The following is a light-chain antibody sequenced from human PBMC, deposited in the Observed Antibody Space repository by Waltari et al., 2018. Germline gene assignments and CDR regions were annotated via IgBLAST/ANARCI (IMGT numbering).Light chain of an antibody. V-gene: IGKV3-20*01. CDR2: GAS. Sequence: EIVLTQSPGTLSLSPGERATLSCRASQSVSSSYLAWYQPKPGQAPRLLIYGASSRATGIPDRFSGSGSGTDFTLTISRLEPEDFAVYYCQQYGSSPSGTFGGGTKVEIK. CDR1: QSVSSSY. J-gene: IGKJ4*01. CDR3: QQYGSSPSGT.